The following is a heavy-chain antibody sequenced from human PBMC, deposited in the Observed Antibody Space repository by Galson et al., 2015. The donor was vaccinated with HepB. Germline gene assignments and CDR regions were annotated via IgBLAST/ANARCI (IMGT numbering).Heavy chain of an antibody. CDR3: AHRRRENVDTAMVMGYFDY. CDR1: GFSLSTSGVG. J-gene: IGHJ4*02. D-gene: IGHD5-18*01. Sequence: PALVKPTQTLTLTCTFSGFSLSTSGVGVGWIRQPPGKALEWLALIYWDDDKRYSPSLKSRLTITKDTSKNQVVLTMTNMDPVDTATYYCAHRRRENVDTAMVMGYFDYWGQGTLVTVSS. CDR2: IYWDDDK. V-gene: IGHV2-5*02.